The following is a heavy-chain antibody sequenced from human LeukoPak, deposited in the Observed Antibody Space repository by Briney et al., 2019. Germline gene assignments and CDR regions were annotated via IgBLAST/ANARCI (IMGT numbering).Heavy chain of an antibody. J-gene: IGHJ6*04. CDR3: ASFGGSGSYYGALDV. V-gene: IGHV4-4*02. D-gene: IGHD3-10*01. CDR2: IYHSGST. Sequence: SGTLSLTCAVSGGSISSSNWWSWVRQPPGKGLEWIGEIYHSGSTNYNPSLKSRVTISVDKSENQFSLKLSSVTAADTAVYYCASFGGSGSYYGALDVWGKGTTVTVSS. CDR1: GGSISSSNW.